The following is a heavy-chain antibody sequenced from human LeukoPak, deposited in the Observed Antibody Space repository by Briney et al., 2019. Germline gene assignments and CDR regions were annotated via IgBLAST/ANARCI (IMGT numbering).Heavy chain of an antibody. Sequence: GGSLRLSCAASGFTFSSYAMSWVRQAPGKGLEWVSAISGSGGSTYYADSVKGRFTISRDNSKNTLYLQMNSLRAEDTAIYYCAKGRDQVLSHFDYWGQGTLVTVSS. CDR1: GFTFSSYA. V-gene: IGHV3-23*01. J-gene: IGHJ4*02. CDR3: AKGRDQVLSHFDY. CDR2: ISGSGGST. D-gene: IGHD2-2*01.